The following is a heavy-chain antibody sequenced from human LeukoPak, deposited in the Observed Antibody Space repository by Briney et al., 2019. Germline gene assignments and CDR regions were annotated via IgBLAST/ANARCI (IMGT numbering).Heavy chain of an antibody. CDR2: VSHDGIQT. V-gene: IGHV3-30-3*01. CDR3: AKISTPIPAAGAMDN. D-gene: IGHD6-13*01. CDR1: GFTFSNYA. J-gene: IGHJ4*02. Sequence: GGSLRLSCAASGFTFSNYAMHWVRQGLVKGLESMAVVSHDGIQTYYADSVKGRFTISRDNSKSTLYLQMNGLRAEDTAVYYCAKISTPIPAAGAMDNWGQGTLVTVSS.